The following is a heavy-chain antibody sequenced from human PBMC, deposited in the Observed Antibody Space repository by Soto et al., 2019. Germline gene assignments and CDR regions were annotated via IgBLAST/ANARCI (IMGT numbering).Heavy chain of an antibody. CDR3: ARDRFSSPWYNAFDI. CDR1: GFTFSNYG. V-gene: IGHV3-33*01. CDR2: IWYDGSNK. Sequence: QVQLVESGGGVVQPGRSLRLSCAASGFTFSNYGMHWVRQAPGKGLEWVAVIWYDGSNKYYADSVKGRFTISRDNSKNTLYLQMNSLRAEDTAVYYCARDRFSSPWYNAFDIWGQGTMVNVSS. J-gene: IGHJ3*02. D-gene: IGHD1-20*01.